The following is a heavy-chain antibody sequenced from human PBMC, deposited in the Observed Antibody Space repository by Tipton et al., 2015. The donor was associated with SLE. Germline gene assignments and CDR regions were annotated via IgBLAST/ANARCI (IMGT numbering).Heavy chain of an antibody. CDR2: IRYDGSNK. Sequence: SGFTFSSYGMHWVRQAPGKGLEWVAFIRYDGSNKYYADSVKGRFTISRDNSKNTLYLQMNSLRAEDTAVYYCAKGGLGDFWSGYNRGSFDYWGQGTLVTVSS. J-gene: IGHJ4*02. CDR3: AKGGLGDFWSGYNRGSFDY. V-gene: IGHV3-30*02. CDR1: GFTFSSYG. D-gene: IGHD3-3*01.